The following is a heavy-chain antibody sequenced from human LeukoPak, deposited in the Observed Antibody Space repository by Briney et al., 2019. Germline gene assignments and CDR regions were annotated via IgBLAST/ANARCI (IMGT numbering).Heavy chain of an antibody. J-gene: IGHJ4*02. CDR1: GGSFSGYY. CDR2: INHSGST. D-gene: IGHD5-18*01. CDR3: ASGSYGKSVHFDY. Sequence: PETLSLTCAVYGGSFSGYYWSWIRQPPGKGLDWIGEINHSGSTNYNPSLKSRVTISVDTSKNQFSLKLSSVTAADTAVYYCASGSYGKSVHFDYWGQGTLVTVSS. V-gene: IGHV4-34*01.